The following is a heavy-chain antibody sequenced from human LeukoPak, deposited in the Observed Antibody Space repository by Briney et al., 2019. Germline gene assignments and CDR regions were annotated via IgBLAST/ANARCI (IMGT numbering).Heavy chain of an antibody. J-gene: IGHJ4*02. CDR3: VTEGEEAATYDFDH. CDR1: GFTFSRDA. D-gene: IGHD2-15*01. CDR2: ISFDISTK. Sequence: GRSLRLACAAAGFTFSRDAMRWVRQAPGKGLEWVACISFDISTKYYADSVKGRFTISRDNSTSTVYVQMNSLRAGDTALYYCVTEGEEAATYDFDHWGQGTLVTVSS. V-gene: IGHV3-30*04.